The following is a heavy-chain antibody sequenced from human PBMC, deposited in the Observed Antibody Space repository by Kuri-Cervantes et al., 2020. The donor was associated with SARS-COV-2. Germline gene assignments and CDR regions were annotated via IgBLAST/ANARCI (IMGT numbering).Heavy chain of an antibody. CDR1: GGSISSYY. V-gene: IGHV4-4*07. D-gene: IGHD3-3*01. CDR3: ARGGYDFWSDPQDQQYYMDV. Sequence: SETLSLTCTVSGGSISSYYWSWIRQPAGKGLEWIGRIYTSGSTNYNPSLKSRVTMSVDTSKNQFSLKLSSVTAADTAVYYCARGGYDFWSDPQDQQYYMDVWGKGTTVTVSS. CDR2: IYTSGST. J-gene: IGHJ6*03.